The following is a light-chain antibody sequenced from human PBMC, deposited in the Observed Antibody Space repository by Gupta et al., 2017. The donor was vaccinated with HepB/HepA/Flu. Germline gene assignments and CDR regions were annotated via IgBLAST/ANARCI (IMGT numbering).Light chain of an antibody. CDR2: WAS. V-gene: IGKV4-1*01. Sequence: DIVMTQSPDSLAVSLGERATINCKSSQSILYRSNNKNYLAWYQQKPGQPPKLLIYWASTRESGVPDRFSGSESGTDFTLTISSLLAEDVAVYYCQQYYNTPCSFGQGTKVEIK. J-gene: IGKJ2*04. CDR1: QSILYRSNNKNY. CDR3: QQYYNTPCS.